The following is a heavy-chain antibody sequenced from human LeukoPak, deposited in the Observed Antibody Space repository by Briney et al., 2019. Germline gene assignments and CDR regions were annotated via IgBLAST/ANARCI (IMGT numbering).Heavy chain of an antibody. V-gene: IGHV3-30*18. D-gene: IGHD2/OR15-2a*01. J-gene: IGHJ4*02. CDR2: ISYDGSNK. CDR1: GFTFSSYG. CDR3: AKDSRGDDY. Sequence: GGSLRLPCAASGFTFSSYGMHWVRQAPGKGLEWVAVISYDGSNKYYADSVKGRFTISRDNSKNTLYLQMNSLRAEDTAVYYCAKDSRGDDYWGQGTLVTVSS.